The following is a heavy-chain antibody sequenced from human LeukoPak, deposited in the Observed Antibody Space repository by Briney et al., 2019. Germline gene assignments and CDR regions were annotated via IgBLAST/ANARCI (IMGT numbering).Heavy chain of an antibody. V-gene: IGHV3-13*01. CDR1: GFTFSSYD. CDR3: ARDRLYCSSTSCYSLYGMDV. J-gene: IGHJ6*02. CDR2: IGTAGDT. D-gene: IGHD2-2*01. Sequence: GGSLRLSCAASGFTFSSYDMHWVRQATGKGLEWVSAIGTAGDTYYPGSVKGRFTVSRENAKNSLYLQMNSLRAGDTAVYYCARDRLYCSSTSCYSLYGMDVWGQGTTVTVSS.